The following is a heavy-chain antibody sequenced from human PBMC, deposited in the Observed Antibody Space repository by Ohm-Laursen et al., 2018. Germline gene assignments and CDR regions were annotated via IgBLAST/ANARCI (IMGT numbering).Heavy chain of an antibody. CDR2: IKQDGSEK. V-gene: IGHV3-7*01. CDR3: ARGAYAS. Sequence: SLRLPCAASGFSFSADWMYWVHQAPGKGLEWVANIKQDGSEKYYVDSVKGRFTISRDNAKNSLYLQMNSLRADDTAVYYCARGAYASWGQGTLVTVSS. CDR1: GFSFSADW. J-gene: IGHJ5*02. D-gene: IGHD3-16*01.